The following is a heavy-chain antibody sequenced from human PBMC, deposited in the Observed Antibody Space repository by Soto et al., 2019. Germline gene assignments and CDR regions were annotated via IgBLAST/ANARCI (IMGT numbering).Heavy chain of an antibody. CDR2: INAGNGNT. V-gene: IGHV1-3*01. D-gene: IGHD5-18*01. Sequence: ASVKVSCKASGYTFTSYGISWVRQAPGQRLEWMGWINAGNGNTKYSQKFQGRVTITRDTSASTAYMELSSLRSEDTAVYYCARGLNGYLYYFGYWGQGTLVTV. J-gene: IGHJ4*02. CDR1: GYTFTSYG. CDR3: ARGLNGYLYYFGY.